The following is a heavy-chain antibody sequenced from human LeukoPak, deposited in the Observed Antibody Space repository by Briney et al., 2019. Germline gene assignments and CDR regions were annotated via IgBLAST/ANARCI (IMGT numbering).Heavy chain of an antibody. V-gene: IGHV4-59*08. CDR1: GGSISSYY. CDR3: ATDFGDSSGWYRF. J-gene: IGHJ4*02. CDR2: IYYSGST. D-gene: IGHD6-19*01. Sequence: SETLSLTCTVSGGSISSYYWSWIRQPPGKGLEWIGYIYYSGSTNYNPSLKSRVSISVDTSKNQFSLEVTSVTAADTAVYYCATDFGDSSGWYRFWGQGTLVTVSS.